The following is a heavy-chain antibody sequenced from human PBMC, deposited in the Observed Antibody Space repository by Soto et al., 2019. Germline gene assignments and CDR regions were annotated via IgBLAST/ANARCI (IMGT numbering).Heavy chain of an antibody. V-gene: IGHV1-3*01. Sequence: SGQVSCKASGYSFTNYNIYWLRQAPGQRLEWMGWINGGNGYTKYSQIFQGRVTFTRDTSATTVYMELSSLRSEDTAVYYCESGYGSSSFDPWGQGALVTGSS. CDR1: GYSFTNYN. CDR3: ESGYGSSSFDP. D-gene: IGHD6-13*01. CDR2: INGGNGYT. J-gene: IGHJ5*02.